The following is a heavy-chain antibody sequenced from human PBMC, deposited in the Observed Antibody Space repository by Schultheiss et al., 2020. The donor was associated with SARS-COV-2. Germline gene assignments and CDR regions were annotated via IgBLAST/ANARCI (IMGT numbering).Heavy chain of an antibody. V-gene: IGHV5-51*01. CDR1: GYSFTNYW. D-gene: IGHD2-15*01. CDR2: ISPGDSDT. Sequence: GESLKISCQGSGYSFTNYWIGWVRQMPGKGLEWMGIISPGDSDTRYSPSFQGQVTISADKSISTAYLQWSSLKASDTAMYYCARSATRCSGGSCYPVSHYYGMDVWGQGTTVTVSS. CDR3: ARSATRCSGGSCYPVSHYYGMDV. J-gene: IGHJ6*02.